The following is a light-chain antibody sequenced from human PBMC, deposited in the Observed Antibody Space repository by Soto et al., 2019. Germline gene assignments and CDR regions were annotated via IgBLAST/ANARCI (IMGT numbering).Light chain of an antibody. CDR1: SSNIGSNY. J-gene: IGLJ3*02. CDR2: ANN. V-gene: IGLV1-47*01. CDR3: AAWDDSLSGPV. Sequence: QLVLTQPPSASGTPGQKITISCSGSSSNIGSNYVYWYQQLPGTAPKLLIYANNQRPSGVPDRFSGSKSGTSASLAVSGLRSEDEADDYCAAWDDSLSGPVFGGGTKLTVL.